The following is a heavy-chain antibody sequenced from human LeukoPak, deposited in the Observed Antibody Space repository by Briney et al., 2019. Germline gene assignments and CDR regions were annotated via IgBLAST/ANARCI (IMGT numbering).Heavy chain of an antibody. V-gene: IGHV1-24*01. D-gene: IGHD5-12*01. Sequence: ASVKVSCKVSGYTLTELSMHWVRQAPGKGLEWMGGFDPEDGETIYAQKFQGRVTMTEDTSTDTAYMELSSLRSEDTAVYYCATRADIVATLELGYYYIDVWGKGTTVTVSS. CDR1: GYTLTELS. CDR3: ATRADIVATLELGYYYIDV. J-gene: IGHJ6*03. CDR2: FDPEDGET.